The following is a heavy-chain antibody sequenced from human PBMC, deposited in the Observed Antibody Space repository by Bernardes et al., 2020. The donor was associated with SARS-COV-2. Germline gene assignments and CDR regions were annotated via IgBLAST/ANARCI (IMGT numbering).Heavy chain of an antibody. D-gene: IGHD4-17*01. CDR2: FHASGNT. Sequence: LSATSTVPGAPVRKHFYYFVWIRQPAGRGLEYNGRFHASGNTYYNPSLKSRVTISRDTTTNHFSLQLTSVTAADTAVYFCALTSVVPWAFNIWDQVTMVTVSS. CDR3: ALTSVVPWAFNI. J-gene: IGHJ3*02. V-gene: IGHV4-61*02. CDR1: GAPVRKHFYY.